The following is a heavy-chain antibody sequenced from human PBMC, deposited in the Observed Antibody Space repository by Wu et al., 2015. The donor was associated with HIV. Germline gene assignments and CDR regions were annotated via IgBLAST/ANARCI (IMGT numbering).Heavy chain of an antibody. V-gene: IGHV1-46*01. CDR1: GYTFTNYY. CDR3: ARKRGFFHEDSYSGWFDP. Sequence: QVQLVQSGPEVEKPGASVKISCKASGYTFTNYYIHWVRQAPGQGLEWMGIINPNGGDTTYVQKFSDRVTMTRDTSTTTVYMDLSSLRHEDTAVYYCARKRGFFHEDSYSGWFDPWGQGTLVTVSS. D-gene: IGHD1-26*01. CDR2: INPNGGDT. J-gene: IGHJ5*02.